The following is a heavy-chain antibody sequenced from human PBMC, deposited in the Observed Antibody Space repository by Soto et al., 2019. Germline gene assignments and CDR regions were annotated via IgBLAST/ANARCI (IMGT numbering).Heavy chain of an antibody. V-gene: IGHV1-18*01. CDR2: ISAYNGNT. CDR3: ARWYSSGYPNWFHP. J-gene: IGHJ5*02. CDR1: GYTFTSCG. D-gene: IGHD3-22*01. Sequence: ASVKVSCKASGYTFTSCGISWVRQAPGQGLEWMGWISAYNGNTNYAQKLQGRVTMTTDTSTSTAYMELRSLRSDDTAVYYCARWYSSGYPNWFHPWGQGTLVTVSS.